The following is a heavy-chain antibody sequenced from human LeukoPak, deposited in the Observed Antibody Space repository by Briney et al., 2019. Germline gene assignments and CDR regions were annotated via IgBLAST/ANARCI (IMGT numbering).Heavy chain of an antibody. V-gene: IGHV3-11*01. D-gene: IGHD4-23*01. J-gene: IGHJ4*02. Sequence: GGSLRLSCAASGFIFTDYYMSWIRQAPGKGLEWISYISSSGSTTYYADSVKGRFTISRDNAKNSLYMQMNSLSPEDTAVYYCARGRPHGNDYWGQGTLVTVSS. CDR1: GFIFTDYY. CDR2: ISSSGSTT. CDR3: ARGRPHGNDY.